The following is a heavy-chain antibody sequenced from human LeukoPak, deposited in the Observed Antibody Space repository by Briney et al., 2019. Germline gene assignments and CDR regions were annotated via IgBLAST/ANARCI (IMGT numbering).Heavy chain of an antibody. D-gene: IGHD6-19*01. Sequence: GGSLRLPCAASGFTFSSYAMSWVRQAPGKGLEWVAVISYDGGNKYYADSVKGRFTISRDNSKNTLYLQMNSLRPEDTAVYYCAKDGTMAVADYFYGMDVWGQGTTVTVSS. CDR3: AKDGTMAVADYFYGMDV. J-gene: IGHJ6*02. CDR2: ISYDGGNK. V-gene: IGHV3-30*18. CDR1: GFTFSSYA.